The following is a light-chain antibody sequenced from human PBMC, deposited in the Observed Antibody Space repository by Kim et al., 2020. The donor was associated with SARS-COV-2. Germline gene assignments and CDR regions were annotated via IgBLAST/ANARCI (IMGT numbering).Light chain of an antibody. CDR2: KAS. J-gene: IGKJ2*01. CDR3: QQYSGYPYT. Sequence: SASVGNSVTITCRASQSVSRWLALYQQKPGKAPKLLIQKASGLESGVPSGFCGSGSETEFTLTISSLQPDDFATYYCQQYSGYPYTFGQGTKLEI. V-gene: IGKV1-5*03. CDR1: QSVSRW.